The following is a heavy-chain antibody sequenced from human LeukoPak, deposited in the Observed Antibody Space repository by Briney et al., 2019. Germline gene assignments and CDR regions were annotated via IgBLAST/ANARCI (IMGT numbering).Heavy chain of an antibody. V-gene: IGHV4-59*01. D-gene: IGHD6-13*01. CDR2: IYYSGST. J-gene: IGHJ4*02. Sequence: SETLSLTCTVSGGSISSYYWSWIRRPPGKGLEWIGYIYYSGSTNYNPSLKSRVTISVDTSKNQFSLKLSSVTAADTAVYYCARVRGIAAAGSLLDYWGQGTLVTVSS. CDR1: GGSISSYY. CDR3: ARVRGIAAAGSLLDY.